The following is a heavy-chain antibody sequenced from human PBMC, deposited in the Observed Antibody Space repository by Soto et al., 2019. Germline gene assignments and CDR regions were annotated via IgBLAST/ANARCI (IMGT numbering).Heavy chain of an antibody. CDR1: GFTFSSYE. Sequence: LRLSCAASGFTFSSYEMNWVRQAPGKGLEWVSYISSSGSTIYYADSVKGRFTISRDNAKNSLYLQMNSLRAEDTAVYYCASCLAAAGPYYYYGMDVWGQGTTVTVSS. CDR2: ISSSGSTI. J-gene: IGHJ6*02. CDR3: ASCLAAAGPYYYYGMDV. D-gene: IGHD6-13*01. V-gene: IGHV3-48*03.